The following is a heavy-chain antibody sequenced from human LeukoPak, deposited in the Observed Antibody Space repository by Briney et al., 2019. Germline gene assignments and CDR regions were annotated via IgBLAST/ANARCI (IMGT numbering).Heavy chain of an antibody. CDR1: RFTLSSYD. D-gene: IGHD6-13*01. Sequence: GGSLRLSCAASRFTLSSYDMNWVRQAPGKGLEWLSYISSSGLTIYYADSVKGRFTISRDNAKNSLYLQMNSLRAEDTGVDYCARESYLAAAGTNPDYWGQGTLVTVSS. CDR2: ISSSGLTI. CDR3: ARESYLAAAGTNPDY. J-gene: IGHJ4*02. V-gene: IGHV3-48*03.